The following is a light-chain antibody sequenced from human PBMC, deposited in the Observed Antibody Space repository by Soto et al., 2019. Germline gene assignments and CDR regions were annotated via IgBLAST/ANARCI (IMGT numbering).Light chain of an antibody. CDR1: SSDVGAYDY. V-gene: IGLV2-11*01. J-gene: IGLJ3*02. CDR2: VVS. CDR3: CSYAGSSTWV. Sequence: QSALTQPRSVSGSPGQSITISCTGTSSDVGAYDYVSWYQQHPDRAPKLMIYVVSKRPSGVPDRFSGSKSGNTASLTISGLQAEDEAEYDCCSYAGSSTWVFGGGTKLTVL.